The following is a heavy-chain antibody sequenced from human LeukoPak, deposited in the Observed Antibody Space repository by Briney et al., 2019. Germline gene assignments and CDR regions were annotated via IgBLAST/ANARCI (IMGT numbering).Heavy chain of an antibody. D-gene: IGHD3-9*01. CDR1: GGSISSGSYY. CDR3: ARDQGLRYFDWLSTTYYYYYYMDV. Sequence: PSEPLSLTCTVSGGSISSGSYYCTWIRQPAGKGLEWIGRIYTSGSTNYNPSLKSRVTISVDTSKNQFSLKLSSVTAADTAVYYCARDQGLRYFDWLSTTYYYYYYMDVWGKGTTVTISS. V-gene: IGHV4-61*02. CDR2: IYTSGST. J-gene: IGHJ6*03.